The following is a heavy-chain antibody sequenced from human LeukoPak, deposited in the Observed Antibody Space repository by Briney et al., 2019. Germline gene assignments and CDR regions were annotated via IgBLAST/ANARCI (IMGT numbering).Heavy chain of an antibody. V-gene: IGHV3-74*01. CDR3: ARAPFAWELLHFDY. J-gene: IGHJ4*02. CDR1: GFTFSSYW. D-gene: IGHD1-26*01. CDR2: INSDGSST. Sequence: GSLRLSCAASGFTFSSYWMHWVRQAPGKGLVWVSRINSDGSSTSYADSVKGRFTISRDNSKNTLYLQMNSLRAEDTAVYYCARAPFAWELLHFDYWGQGTLVTVSS.